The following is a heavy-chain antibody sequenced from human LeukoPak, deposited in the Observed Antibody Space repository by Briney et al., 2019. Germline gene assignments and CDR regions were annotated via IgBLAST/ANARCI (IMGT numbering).Heavy chain of an antibody. CDR1: GGSISSGGYY. J-gene: IGHJ4*02. CDR2: IYYSGST. V-gene: IGHV4-31*03. CDR3: ARARSYYYDSSGLRVFDY. D-gene: IGHD3-22*01. Sequence: SETLSLTCTVSGGSISSGGYYWSWIRQHPGKGLEWIGYIYYSGSTYYNPSLKSRVTISVDTSKNQFSLKLSSVTAADTAVYYCARARSYYYDSSGLRVFDYWGQGTLVTVSS.